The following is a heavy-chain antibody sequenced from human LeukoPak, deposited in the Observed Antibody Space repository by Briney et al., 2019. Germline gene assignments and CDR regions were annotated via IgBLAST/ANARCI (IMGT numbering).Heavy chain of an antibody. J-gene: IGHJ6*02. CDR2: IYYSGST. CDR3: AGGAYSSGWYSHWYYYGMDV. V-gene: IGHV4-59*08. Sequence: SETLSLTCTVSGGSISSYYWSWIRQPPGKGLEWIGYIYYSGSTNYNPSLKSRVTISVDTSKNQFSLKLSSVTAADTAVYYCAGGAYSSGWYSHWYYYGMDVWGQGTTVTVSS. CDR1: GGSISSYY. D-gene: IGHD6-19*01.